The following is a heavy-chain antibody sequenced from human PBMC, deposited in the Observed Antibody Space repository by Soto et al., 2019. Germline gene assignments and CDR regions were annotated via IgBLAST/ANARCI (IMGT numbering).Heavy chain of an antibody. CDR1: GFTFSIYA. Sequence: GGSLRLSCSAAGFTFSIYAMHWVRQAPGKGLEWVAVISHDGSKKYYGDSVKGRFTISRDNSKNTLYMQMNSLRAEDTAVYYCAKVSRALRVLTPDFDYWGQGTLVTVSS. J-gene: IGHJ4*02. CDR3: AKVSRALRVLTPDFDY. CDR2: ISHDGSKK. D-gene: IGHD3-3*01. V-gene: IGHV3-30-3*01.